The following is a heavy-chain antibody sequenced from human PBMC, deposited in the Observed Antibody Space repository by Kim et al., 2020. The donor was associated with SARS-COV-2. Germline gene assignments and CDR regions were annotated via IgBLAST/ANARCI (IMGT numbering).Heavy chain of an antibody. CDR3: AKESAITGTTTGWFDP. Sequence: GGSLRLSCAASGFTFSSYAMSWVRQAPGKGLEWVSAISGSGGSTYYADSVKGRFTISRDNSKNTLYLQMNSLRAEDTAVYYCAKESAITGTTTGWFDPWGQGTLVTVSS. CDR2: ISGSGGST. D-gene: IGHD1-20*01. CDR1: GFTFSSYA. J-gene: IGHJ5*02. V-gene: IGHV3-23*01.